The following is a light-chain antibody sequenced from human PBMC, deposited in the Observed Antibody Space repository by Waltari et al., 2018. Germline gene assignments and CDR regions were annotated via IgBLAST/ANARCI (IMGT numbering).Light chain of an antibody. V-gene: IGLV2-14*01. Sequence: QSALTQPASVSGSPGQSIAISCTGTSSDVGVYDSVSWYQQHPGKAPQLVIYEVPNRPPGVSNRLSCPKSGHTASLTISGLQAEDEADYYCCAYTSSSVSYVFGTGTKVTVL. J-gene: IGLJ1*01. CDR1: SSDVGVYDS. CDR2: EVP. CDR3: CAYTSSSVSYV.